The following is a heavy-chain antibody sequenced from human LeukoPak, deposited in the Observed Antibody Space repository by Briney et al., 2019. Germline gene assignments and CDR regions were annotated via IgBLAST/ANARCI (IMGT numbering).Heavy chain of an antibody. CDR2: IYYSGST. Sequence: PSQTLSLTCTVSGGSVSSGDSYWSWIRQPPGKGLECIGYIYYSGSTYYNPSLKSRVTISVDTSKNHFSLRLSSVTAADTAVYYCASRPPDYGDLFDYWGQGTLVTVSS. CDR1: GGSVSSGDSY. J-gene: IGHJ4*02. CDR3: ASRPPDYGDLFDY. V-gene: IGHV4-30-4*01. D-gene: IGHD4-17*01.